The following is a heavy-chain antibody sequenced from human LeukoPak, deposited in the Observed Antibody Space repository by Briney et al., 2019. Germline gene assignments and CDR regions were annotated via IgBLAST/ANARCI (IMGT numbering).Heavy chain of an antibody. V-gene: IGHV3-66*04. CDR2: HYTGGTT. D-gene: IGHD2-15*01. Sequence: GGSQRLSCAGSGFTVSSNYMSWVRQAPGKGLEWVSVHYTGGTTYYADSVKGRFTISRDNCKNTVYLQMSRLRDEDTAVYYCATLKRGYGGYFDLWGRGTLVTVSS. J-gene: IGHJ2*01. CDR3: ATLKRGYGGYFDL. CDR1: GFTVSSNY.